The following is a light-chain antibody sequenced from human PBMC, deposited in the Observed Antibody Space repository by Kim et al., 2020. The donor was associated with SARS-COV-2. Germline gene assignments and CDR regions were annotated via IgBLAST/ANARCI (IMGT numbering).Light chain of an antibody. Sequence: ESVGDRVTSSCRASQGIGSDLAWYQQKPGKAPKVLIYAASTLQSGVPSRFSGSGSGTEFTLTISSLQPEDFTTYYCQQFKSYPLTFGGGTKVDIK. V-gene: IGKV1-9*01. CDR1: QGIGSD. CDR2: AAS. CDR3: QQFKSYPLT. J-gene: IGKJ4*01.